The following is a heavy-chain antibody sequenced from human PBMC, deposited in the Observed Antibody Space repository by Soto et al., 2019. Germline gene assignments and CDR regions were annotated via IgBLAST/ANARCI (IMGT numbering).Heavy chain of an antibody. D-gene: IGHD3-10*01. V-gene: IGHV3-23*01. CDR2: ITGTGGST. CDR3: ARTPGRGGSGSYDY. Sequence: EVQLLESGGGLVQPGGSLRLSCAASGFTFSSYGMTWVRQAPGKGLEWVSTITGTGGSTYYADSVRGRFTISRDNSKNSLYLQMNSLRAEDTAVYYCARTPGRGGSGSYDYWGQGTLVTVSS. J-gene: IGHJ4*02. CDR1: GFTFSSYG.